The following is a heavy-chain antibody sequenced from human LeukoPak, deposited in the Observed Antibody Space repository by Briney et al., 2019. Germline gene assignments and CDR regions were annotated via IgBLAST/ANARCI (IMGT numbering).Heavy chain of an antibody. CDR3: ARVRPGSSGSYYRTS. CDR2: ITSGGGFK. Sequence: GGSLRLSCVGAGFPFSDFHMSWIRQAPGKGLEWDSYITSGGGFKYYADSVKGRFSISRDDSKNSVFLQMNSLRVEDTAVYYCARVRPGSSGSYYRTSWGQGTLVTVSS. CDR1: GFPFSDFH. V-gene: IGHV3-11*04. D-gene: IGHD3-22*01. J-gene: IGHJ4*02.